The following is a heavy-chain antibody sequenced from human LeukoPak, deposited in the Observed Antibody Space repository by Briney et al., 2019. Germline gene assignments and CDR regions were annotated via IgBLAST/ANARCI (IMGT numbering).Heavy chain of an antibody. CDR3: ARGRPYSSSFQYFQH. J-gene: IGHJ1*01. Sequence: PSETLSLTCTVSGGSISSSSYYWGWIRQPPGKGLEWIGYIYYSGSTNYNPSLKSRVTISVDTSKNQFSLKLSSVTAADTAVYYCARGRPYSSSFQYFQHWGQGTLVTVSS. D-gene: IGHD6-6*01. CDR2: IYYSGST. V-gene: IGHV4-61*05. CDR1: GGSISSSSYY.